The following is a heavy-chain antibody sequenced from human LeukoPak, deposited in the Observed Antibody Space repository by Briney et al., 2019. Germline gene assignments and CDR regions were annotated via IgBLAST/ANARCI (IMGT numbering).Heavy chain of an antibody. Sequence: PSETLSLTCTVSGCSISSSSYYWGWLRQPPGKGLEWIGSIYYGESTYYNPSLKSRVTISVDTSKNQFSLKLSSVTAADTAVYYCARIRPARLYMDVWGKGATVTVSS. CDR2: IYYGEST. V-gene: IGHV4-39*07. J-gene: IGHJ6*03. CDR1: GCSISSSSYY. D-gene: IGHD6-6*01. CDR3: ARIRPARLYMDV.